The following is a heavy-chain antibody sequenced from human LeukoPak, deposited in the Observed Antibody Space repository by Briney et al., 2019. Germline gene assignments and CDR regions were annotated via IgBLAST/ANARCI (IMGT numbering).Heavy chain of an antibody. CDR1: GGSFSGYY. CDR3: ARGGYYGAPTALDV. CDR2: INHSGST. Sequence: SETLSLTRAVYGGSFSGYYWSWIRQPPGKGLEWIGEINHSGSTNYNPSLKSRVTISVDTSKNQFSLKLSSVTAADTAVYYCARGGYYGAPTALDVWGQGTTVTVSS. D-gene: IGHD4-17*01. J-gene: IGHJ6*02. V-gene: IGHV4-34*01.